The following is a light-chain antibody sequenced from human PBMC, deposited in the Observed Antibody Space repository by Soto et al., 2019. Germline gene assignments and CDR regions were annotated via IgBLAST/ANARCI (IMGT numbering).Light chain of an antibody. J-gene: IGKJ1*01. Sequence: EIVLTQSPGTLSLSPGERATLSCRASQSVASTYLAWYQKKPGQAPRFLFYGASSRATGIPDRFSGSGSGTDFTLTISRLQPEDFAVYYCQQYSSSPQTFGQGTKVEIK. CDR1: QSVASTY. CDR2: GAS. CDR3: QQYSSSPQT. V-gene: IGKV3-20*01.